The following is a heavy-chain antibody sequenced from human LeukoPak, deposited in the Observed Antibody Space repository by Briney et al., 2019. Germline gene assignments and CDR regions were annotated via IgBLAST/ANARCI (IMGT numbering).Heavy chain of an antibody. CDR3: ARGPYWYFDL. J-gene: IGHJ2*01. CDR2: IYHSGST. Sequence: SETLSLTCTVSGGSISSGGYYWSWIRQPPGKGLEWIGYIYHSGSTYYNLSLKSRVTISVGRSKNQFSLKLSSVTAADTAVYYCARGPYWYFDLWGRGTLVTVSS. V-gene: IGHV4-30-2*01. CDR1: GGSISSGGYY.